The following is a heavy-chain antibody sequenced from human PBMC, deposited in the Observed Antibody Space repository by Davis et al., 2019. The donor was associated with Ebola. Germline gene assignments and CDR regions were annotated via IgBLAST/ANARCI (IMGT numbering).Heavy chain of an antibody. CDR2: INHSGST. CDR3: ARDSGDSSGYYAPFDY. Sequence: MPSETLSLTCAVYGGSFSGYYWSWIRQPPGKGLEWIGEINHSGSTNYNPSLKSRVTISVDTSKNQFSLKLSSVTAADTAVYYCARDSGDSSGYYAPFDYWGQGTLVTVYS. CDR1: GGSFSGYY. V-gene: IGHV4-34*01. J-gene: IGHJ4*02. D-gene: IGHD3-22*01.